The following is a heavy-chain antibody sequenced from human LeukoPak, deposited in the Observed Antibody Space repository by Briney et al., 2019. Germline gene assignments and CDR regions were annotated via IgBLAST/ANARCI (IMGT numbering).Heavy chain of an antibody. CDR2: ISGSGGST. CDR1: GFTFSSYA. Sequence: GGSLRLSCAASGFTFSSYAMSWVRQAPGKGLEWVSFISGSGGSTYYADSVKGRFIVSRDSSKNTLYLQMNSLRAEDTAVYYCAKGRWPPYFDYWGQGTLVTVSS. J-gene: IGHJ4*02. D-gene: IGHD5-24*01. V-gene: IGHV3-23*01. CDR3: AKGRWPPYFDY.